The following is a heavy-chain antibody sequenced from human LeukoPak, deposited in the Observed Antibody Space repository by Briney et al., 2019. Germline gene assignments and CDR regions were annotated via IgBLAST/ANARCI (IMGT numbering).Heavy chain of an antibody. D-gene: IGHD5-18*01. CDR1: GGSISSYY. V-gene: IGHV4-59*01. CDR2: IYYSGST. CDR3: ARGGYSYGYDGDFDY. J-gene: IGHJ4*02. Sequence: SETLSLTCTVSGGSISSYYWSWIRQPPGKGLEWIGYIYYSGSTNYNPSLKSRVTISVDTAKNQFSLKLSSVTAADTAVYYCARGGYSYGYDGDFDYWGQGTLVTVSS.